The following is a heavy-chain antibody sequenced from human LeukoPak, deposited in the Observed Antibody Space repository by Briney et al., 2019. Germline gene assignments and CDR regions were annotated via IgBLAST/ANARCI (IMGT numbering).Heavy chain of an antibody. D-gene: IGHD6-13*01. CDR1: GFTFSDYY. J-gene: IGHJ6*02. Sequence: PGGSLRLSCAASGFTFSDYYMSWLRQAPGKGLEWVSYISSSGSTIYYADSVKGRFTISRDNAKNSLSLQMNSLRAEDTAVYYCAKAYSSSWYYGMDVWGQGTTVTVSS. CDR2: ISSSGSTI. CDR3: AKAYSSSWYYGMDV. V-gene: IGHV3-11*01.